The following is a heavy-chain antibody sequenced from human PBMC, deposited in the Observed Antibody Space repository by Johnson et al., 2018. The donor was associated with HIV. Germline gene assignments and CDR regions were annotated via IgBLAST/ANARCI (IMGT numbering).Heavy chain of an antibody. Sequence: VQLVESGGGVVQPGTSLRLSCAASGFTFSDYAMHWVRRAPGKGLEWVANIQQEGSVKYYVDSVKGRFTIARDNAKSSLYLQMNSLRAEDTAVYYCARFYSSGWSDAFDIWGQGTMVTVSS. V-gene: IGHV3-7*01. J-gene: IGHJ3*02. CDR3: ARFYSSGWSDAFDI. CDR2: IQQEGSVK. D-gene: IGHD6-19*01. CDR1: GFTFSDYA.